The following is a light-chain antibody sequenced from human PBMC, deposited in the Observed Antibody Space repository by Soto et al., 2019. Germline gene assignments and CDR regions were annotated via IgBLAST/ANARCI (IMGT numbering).Light chain of an antibody. CDR1: QSVSSN. CDR2: GAS. J-gene: IGKJ4*01. CDR3: QHYNNWPPQFT. V-gene: IGKV3-15*01. Sequence: EVVMTQSPATLSVSPGERATLSCRASQSVSSNLAWYKQKVGQAPRLLMYGASVRATGVPTRFSGSGSGTVFTLTISSLQSEDFAVYFCQHYNNWPPQFTFGGGTKVEIK.